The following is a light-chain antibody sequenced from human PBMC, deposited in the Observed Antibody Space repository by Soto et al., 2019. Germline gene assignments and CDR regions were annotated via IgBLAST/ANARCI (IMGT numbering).Light chain of an antibody. Sequence: EIVLTQSPATLSLSPGERVTLSCRASQSVSTYLGWYQQKPGQAPRLLIYAASNRATGIPARFSGSGSGTDFTLTISSLEPEDFAVYYCQQRSNWPLTFGGGTKVDIK. CDR3: QQRSNWPLT. V-gene: IGKV3-11*01. J-gene: IGKJ4*01. CDR1: QSVSTY. CDR2: AAS.